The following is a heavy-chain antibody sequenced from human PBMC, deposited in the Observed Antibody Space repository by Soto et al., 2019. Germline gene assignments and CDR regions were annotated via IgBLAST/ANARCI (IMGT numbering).Heavy chain of an antibody. CDR1: GVTFSSYA. CDR3: ARGQLDATYYYYGMDV. V-gene: IGHV1-69*06. Sequence: SVKVSCKASGVTFSSYASSWVRQAPGQGLEWMGGIIPIFGTANYAQKFQGRVTITADKSTSTAYMELSSLRSEDTAVYYCARGQLDATYYYYGMDVWGQGTTVTVSS. CDR2: IIPIFGTA. J-gene: IGHJ6*02. D-gene: IGHD6-6*01.